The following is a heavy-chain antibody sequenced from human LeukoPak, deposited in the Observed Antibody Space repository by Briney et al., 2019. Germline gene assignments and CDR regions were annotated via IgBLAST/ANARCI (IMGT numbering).Heavy chain of an antibody. CDR3: ARDEAIGGGGY. CDR1: GFTFGTYA. D-gene: IGHD3-16*01. CDR2: ISGGGGRT. Sequence: GGSLRLSCAASGFTFGTYAMHWVRQAPGKELEWVSGISGGGGRTYYANSVKGRFTISRDNPKKTLYLQMNSLRAEDTAVYYCARDEAIGGGGYWGQGTLVTVSS. J-gene: IGHJ4*02. V-gene: IGHV3-23*01.